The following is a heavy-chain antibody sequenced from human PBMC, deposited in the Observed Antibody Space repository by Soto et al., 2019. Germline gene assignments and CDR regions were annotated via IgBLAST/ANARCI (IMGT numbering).Heavy chain of an antibody. J-gene: IGHJ4*02. Sequence: QVQLQQWGAGLLKPSETLSLTCAVYGGSFSGYYWSWIRQPPGKGLEWIGEINHSGSTNYNPSLKSRVTISVDTYKNQFSMKLSSVTAADTAVYYCARVEYYYDSSGYYYECFDYWGQGTLVTVSS. CDR3: ARVEYYYDSSGYYYECFDY. CDR2: INHSGST. D-gene: IGHD3-22*01. CDR1: GGSFSGYY. V-gene: IGHV4-34*01.